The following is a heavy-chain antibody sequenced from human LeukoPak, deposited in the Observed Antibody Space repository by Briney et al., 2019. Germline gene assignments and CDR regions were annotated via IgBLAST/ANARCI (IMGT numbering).Heavy chain of an antibody. CDR1: GGSISSGSYY. CDR2: IYTSGST. V-gene: IGHV4-61*02. CDR3: ARDNPHDSSGYDIPPHYYYMDV. D-gene: IGHD3-22*01. J-gene: IGHJ6*03. Sequence: SQTLSLTCTVSGGSISSGSYYWSWIRQPAGKGLEWIGRIYTSGSTNYNPSLKSRVTISVDTSKNQFSLKLSSVTAADTAVYYCARDNPHDSSGYDIPPHYYYMDVWGKGATVTVSS.